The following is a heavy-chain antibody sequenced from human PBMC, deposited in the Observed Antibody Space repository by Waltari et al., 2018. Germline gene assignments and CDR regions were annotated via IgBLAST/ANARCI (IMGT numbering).Heavy chain of an antibody. J-gene: IGHJ4*01. CDR2: IHYSGST. CDR1: GESFLGYF. V-gene: IGHV4-34*01. Sequence: QVQLHQWGAGQLQPSETLSLTCAVPGESFLGYFWSWIRQAPGKGLEWLGSIHYSGSTNYNPTLESRLSLSVDTTKKRFSLSLTSVTAADAALYFCARYGEVPASYFFDYWGQGTLVTVSS. CDR3: ARYGEVPASYFFDY. D-gene: IGHD2-21*01.